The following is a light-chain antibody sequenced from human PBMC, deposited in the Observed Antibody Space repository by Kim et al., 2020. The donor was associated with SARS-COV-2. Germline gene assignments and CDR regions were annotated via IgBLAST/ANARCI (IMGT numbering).Light chain of an antibody. V-gene: IGLV1-44*01. Sequence: GQRVTISCSGSSSNIGSNAVNWYQHLPGTAPKLLIYANDQWPSGVPDRLSGSKSGTSASLAISGLQSEDEADYYCATWDDSLNGVVFGGGTQLTVL. CDR2: AND. CDR3: ATWDDSLNGVV. J-gene: IGLJ2*01. CDR1: SSNIGSNA.